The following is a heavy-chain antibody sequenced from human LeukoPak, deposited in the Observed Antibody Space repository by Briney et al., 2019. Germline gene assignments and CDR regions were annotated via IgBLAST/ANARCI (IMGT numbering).Heavy chain of an antibody. CDR3: ARFLRLWSPGVDV. Sequence: GESLKISCKGSGYSFTSYWIGWVRQMPGKGLEWMGIIYPGDSDTRYSPSFQGQVTISADKSISTAYLQWSSLKASDTAMHYCARFLRLWSPGVDVWGQGTTVTVSS. CDR2: IYPGDSDT. D-gene: IGHD3-3*01. J-gene: IGHJ6*02. V-gene: IGHV5-51*01. CDR1: GYSFTSYW.